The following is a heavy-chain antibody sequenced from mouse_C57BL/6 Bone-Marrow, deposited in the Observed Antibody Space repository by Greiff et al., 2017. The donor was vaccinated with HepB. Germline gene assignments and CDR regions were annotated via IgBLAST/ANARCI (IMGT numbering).Heavy chain of an antibody. V-gene: IGHV5-6*01. CDR2: IKTGVTYT. CDR3: TRDRFDYYFDY. CDR1: GFTFSTSG. J-gene: IGHJ2*01. Sequence: EVQRVESGGDLVKPGGSLKLSCAASGFTFSTSGMSWVRQTPDKGLEWVATIKTGVTYTYYADSVRGRFPISRDTAQNTLFLLLSSLKSEDSALYYCTRDRFDYYFDYWGQRNTPTVSS.